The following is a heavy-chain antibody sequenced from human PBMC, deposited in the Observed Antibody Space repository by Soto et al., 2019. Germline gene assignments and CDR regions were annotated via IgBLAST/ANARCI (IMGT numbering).Heavy chain of an antibody. Sequence: SETLSLTCTVSGGSVSSGSYYWSWIRQPPGKGLEWIGYIYYSGSTNYNPSLKSRVTISVDTSKNQFSLKLSSVTAADTAVYYCAGFGELLSTPYYYYGMDVWGQGTTVTVSS. D-gene: IGHD3-10*01. CDR1: GGSVSSGSYY. CDR2: IYYSGST. CDR3: AGFGELLSTPYYYYGMDV. V-gene: IGHV4-61*01. J-gene: IGHJ6*02.